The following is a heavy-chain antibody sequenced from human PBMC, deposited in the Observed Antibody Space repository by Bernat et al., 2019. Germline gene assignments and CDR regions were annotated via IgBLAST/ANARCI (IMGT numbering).Heavy chain of an antibody. CDR3: ARGPAGTDYDCWSGYYYFDY. D-gene: IGHD3-3*01. CDR1: GYTFTSYD. Sequence: QVQLVQSGAEVKKPGASVKVSCKASGYTFTSYDINWVRQATGQGLEWMGWMNPNSGNTGYAQKFQGRVTMTRNTSISTAYMELSSLRSEDTAVYYCARGPAGTDYDCWSGYYYFDYWGQGALVTVSS. CDR2: MNPNSGNT. V-gene: IGHV1-8*01. J-gene: IGHJ4*02.